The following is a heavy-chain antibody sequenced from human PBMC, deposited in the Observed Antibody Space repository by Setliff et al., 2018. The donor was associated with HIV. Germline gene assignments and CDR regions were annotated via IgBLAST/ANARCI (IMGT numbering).Heavy chain of an antibody. CDR2: INWNGGST. CDR3: ARDPIGIAARNYYYYYYMDV. V-gene: IGHV3-20*04. CDR1: GFTFSSYW. D-gene: IGHD6-6*01. Sequence: LRLSCAASGFTFSSYWMYWVRQAPGKGLEWVSGINWNGGSTGYADSVKGRFTISRDNAKNSLFLQMNSLRAEDTAVYYCARDPIGIAARNYYYYYYMDVWGKGTTVTVSS. J-gene: IGHJ6*03.